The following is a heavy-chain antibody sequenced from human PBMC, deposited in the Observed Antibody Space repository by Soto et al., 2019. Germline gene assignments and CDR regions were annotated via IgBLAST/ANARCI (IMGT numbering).Heavy chain of an antibody. Sequence: SETLSLTCAVSGGSIRSRSSYWGWVRQPPGKGLEWVGSIYYLGNTYYNPSLGSRATISVDTSKNQFSLNLRSVTAADTAVFYCPGLYPNESWGYPLTFWGRGTLVTVSS. CDR1: GGSIRSRSSY. D-gene: IGHD3-22*01. J-gene: IGHJ4*02. V-gene: IGHV4-39*01. CDR2: IYYLGNT. CDR3: PGLYPNESWGYPLTF.